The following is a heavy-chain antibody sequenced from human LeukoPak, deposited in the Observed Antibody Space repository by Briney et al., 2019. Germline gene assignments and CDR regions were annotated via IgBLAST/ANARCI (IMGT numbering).Heavy chain of an antibody. CDR3: AKERFGVVTL. CDR1: GFTFSSYG. V-gene: IGHV3-30*18. D-gene: IGHD3-3*01. Sequence: GGSLRLSCAASGFTFSSYGMHWVRQAPGKGLEWVAVISYDGSNKYYADSVKGRFTISRDNSKNTLYLQMNSLRAEDTAVYYCAKERFGVVTLWGQGTLVTVSS. CDR2: ISYDGSNK. J-gene: IGHJ4*02.